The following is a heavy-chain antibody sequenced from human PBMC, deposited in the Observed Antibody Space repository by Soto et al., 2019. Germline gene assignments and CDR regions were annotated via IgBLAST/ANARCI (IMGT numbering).Heavy chain of an antibody. D-gene: IGHD2-15*01. CDR2: IYYSGST. CDR3: ARQNSCSGGSCYSWVPRPYFDY. CDR1: GGSISSSSYY. J-gene: IGHJ4*02. Sequence: SETLSLTCTVSGGSISSSSYYWGWIRQPPGKGLEWIGSIYYSGSTYYNPSLKSRVTISVDTSKNQFSLKLSSVTAADTAVYYCARQNSCSGGSCYSWVPRPYFDYWGQGTLVTVSS. V-gene: IGHV4-39*01.